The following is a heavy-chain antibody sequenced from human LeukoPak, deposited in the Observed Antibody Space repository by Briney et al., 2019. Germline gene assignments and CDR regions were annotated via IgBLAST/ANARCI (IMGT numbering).Heavy chain of an antibody. D-gene: IGHD6-13*01. CDR1: GYTFTGYY. CDR2: INPNSGGT. Sequence: ASVKVSCKASGYTFTGYYMHWVRQAPGQGLEWMGWINPNSGGTNYAQKFQGRVTMTRDASISTAYMELSRLRSDDTAVYYCARSVAAAGTLLNAFDIWGQGTMVTVSS. J-gene: IGHJ3*02. V-gene: IGHV1-2*02. CDR3: ARSVAAAGTLLNAFDI.